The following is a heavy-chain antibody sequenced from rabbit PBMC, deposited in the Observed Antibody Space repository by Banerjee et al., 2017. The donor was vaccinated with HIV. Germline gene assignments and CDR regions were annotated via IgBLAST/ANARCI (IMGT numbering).Heavy chain of an antibody. CDR2: IDTNTGKT. Sequence: QSLEESGGDLVKPEGSLTLTCTASGFSFSSYYYMYWVRQAPGKGLEWIGFIDTNTGKTFYASWAKGRFTISKTSPTTVTLQMTSLTVADTATYLCAGSLVDNANLWGPGTLVTVS. V-gene: IGHV1S40*01. J-gene: IGHJ4*01. CDR3: AGSLVDNANL. D-gene: IGHD1-1*01. CDR1: GFSFSSYYY.